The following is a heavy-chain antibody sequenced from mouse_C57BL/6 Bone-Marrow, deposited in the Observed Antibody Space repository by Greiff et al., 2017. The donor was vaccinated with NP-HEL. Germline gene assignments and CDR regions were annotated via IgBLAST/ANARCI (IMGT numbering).Heavy chain of an antibody. CDR2: ISDGGSYT. CDR3: ARRGSAWFDY. CDR1: GFTFSSYA. V-gene: IGHV5-4*01. Sequence: EVQLVESGGGLVKPGGSLKLSCAASGFTFSSYAMSWVRQTPEKRLEWVATISDGGSYTYYPDNVKGRFTISRDNAKNNLYLQMSQLKSEDTAMDYCARRGSAWFDYWGQGTLVTVSA. J-gene: IGHJ3*01.